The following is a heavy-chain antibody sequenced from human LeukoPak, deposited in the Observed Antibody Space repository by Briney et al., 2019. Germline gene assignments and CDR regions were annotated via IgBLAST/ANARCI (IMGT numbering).Heavy chain of an antibody. D-gene: IGHD3-10*01. CDR3: ARAVWFGELLSPHGEYYFDY. CDR1: GGSFSGYY. V-gene: IGHV4-34*01. Sequence: SETLSLTCAVYGGSFSGYYWSWIRQPPGEGLEWIGEINHSGSTNYNPSLKSRVTISVDTSKNQFSLKLSSVTAADTAVYYCARAVWFGELLSPHGEYYFDYWGQGTHVTVSS. J-gene: IGHJ4*02. CDR2: INHSGST.